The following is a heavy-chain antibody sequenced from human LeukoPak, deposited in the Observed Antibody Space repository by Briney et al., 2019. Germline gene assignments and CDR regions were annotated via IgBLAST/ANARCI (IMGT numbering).Heavy chain of an antibody. J-gene: IGHJ5*02. Sequence: GASVKVSCKASGYTFTSYGISWVRQAPGQGLEWMGWISAYNGNTNYAQKLQGRVTMTTDTSTSTAYMELRSLRSDDTAVYYCARDDIVVVPVATTTNWFDPWGQGTLVTVSS. CDR2: ISAYNGNT. V-gene: IGHV1-18*01. CDR3: ARDDIVVVPVATTTNWFDP. CDR1: GYTFTSYG. D-gene: IGHD2-2*01.